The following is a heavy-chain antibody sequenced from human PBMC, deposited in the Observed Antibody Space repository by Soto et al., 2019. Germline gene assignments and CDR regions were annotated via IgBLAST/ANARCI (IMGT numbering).Heavy chain of an antibody. CDR1: GGSISSGDYY. V-gene: IGHV4-30-4*01. J-gene: IGHJ6*02. CDR3: ARDYMVRVNCGMDV. D-gene: IGHD3-10*01. Sequence: PSETLSLTCTVSGGSISSGDYYWSWIRQPPGKGLEWIGYIYYSGSTYYNPSLKSRVTISVDTSKNQFSLKLSSVTAADTAVYYCARDYMVRVNCGMDVWGQGTRVTVSS. CDR2: IYYSGST.